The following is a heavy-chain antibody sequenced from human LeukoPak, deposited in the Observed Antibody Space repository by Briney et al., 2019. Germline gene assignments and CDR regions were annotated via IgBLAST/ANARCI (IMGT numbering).Heavy chain of an antibody. Sequence: GASVKVSCKASGGTFSSYAISWVRQAPGQGLEWMGGIIPIFGTANYAQKFQGRVTITADESTSTAYMELSSLRSEDTAVYYCARVVLEWFHAKTGDGPRPEYYFDYWGQGTLVTVSS. V-gene: IGHV1-69*13. CDR1: GGTFSSYA. CDR2: IIPIFGTA. J-gene: IGHJ4*02. D-gene: IGHD3-3*01. CDR3: ARVVLEWFHAKTGDGPRPEYYFDY.